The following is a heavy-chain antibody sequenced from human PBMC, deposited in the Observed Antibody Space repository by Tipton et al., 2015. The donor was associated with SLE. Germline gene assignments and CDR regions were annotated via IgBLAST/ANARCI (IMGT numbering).Heavy chain of an antibody. J-gene: IGHJ6*02. V-gene: IGHV3-49*04. Sequence: SLRLSCTASGFTFGDEAMSWVRQAPGKGLEWVGFIRSKDYGGTSQYAASAKGRFTMSRDDSKSIAYLQMNSLETEDTAMYYCSRSGGYNGYDKDFYYVMDAWGQGTTVTVSS. CDR3: SRSGGYNGYDKDFYYVMDA. CDR1: GFTFGDEA. CDR2: IRSKDYGGTS. D-gene: IGHD5-12*01.